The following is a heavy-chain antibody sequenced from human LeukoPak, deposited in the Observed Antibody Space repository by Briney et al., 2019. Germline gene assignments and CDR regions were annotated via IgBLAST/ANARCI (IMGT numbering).Heavy chain of an antibody. J-gene: IGHJ4*02. CDR2: ISGSDGST. CDR3: EKDLGGSGDYRPY. D-gene: IGHD2-21*02. V-gene: IGHV3-23*01. Sequence: GGSLRLSCAASGFTFSSYAMSWVRQAPGKGLEWVSAISGSDGSTYYADSVKGRFTISRDNSKNTLYLQMNSPSAEDTAVYYCEKDLGGSGDYRPYWGQGSVVTVSS. CDR1: GFTFSSYA.